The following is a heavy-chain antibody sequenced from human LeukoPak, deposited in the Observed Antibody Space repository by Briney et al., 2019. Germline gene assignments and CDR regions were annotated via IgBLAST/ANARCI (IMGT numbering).Heavy chain of an antibody. V-gene: IGHV3-7*01. CDR1: GFTFSSYW. CDR3: ARGSHCSSTSCYGRGDYYYYYMDV. J-gene: IGHJ6*03. D-gene: IGHD2-2*01. Sequence: GGSLRLSCAASGFTFSSYWMSWVRQAPGKGLEWVANIKQDGSEKYYVDSVKGRFTISRDNAKNSLYLQMNSLRAEDTAVYYCARGSHCSSTSCYGRGDYYYYYMDVWGKGTTVTVSS. CDR2: IKQDGSEK.